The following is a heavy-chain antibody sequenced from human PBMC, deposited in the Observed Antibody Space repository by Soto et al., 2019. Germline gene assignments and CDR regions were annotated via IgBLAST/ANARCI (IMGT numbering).Heavy chain of an antibody. V-gene: IGHV5-51*01. J-gene: IGHJ6*03. CDR1: GSSFTSYW. CDR3: ARQKTRLSSTSSNYYMDV. Sequence: GESLKISCKGSGSSFTSYWIGWVRQMPGKGLEWMGIIYPGDSDTRYSPSFQGQVTISADKSISTAYLQWSSLKASDTAMYYCARQKTRLSSTSSNYYMDVWGKGTTVTVSS. CDR2: IYPGDSDT. D-gene: IGHD2-2*01.